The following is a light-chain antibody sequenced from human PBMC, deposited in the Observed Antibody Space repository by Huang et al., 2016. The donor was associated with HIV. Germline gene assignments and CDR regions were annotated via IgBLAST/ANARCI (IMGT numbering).Light chain of an antibody. CDR1: QGISNW. V-gene: IGKV1D-12*01. J-gene: IGKJ1*01. Sequence: DIQMTQSPSSVSSSVGDRVTITCRASQGISNWLAWYQQKPGKAPKLLIYAASNLQSGVPSQFSGSGSETDFTLTISSLQPEDFATYYCQQGNIFPPWTFGQGTKVEIK. CDR2: AAS. CDR3: QQGNIFPPWT.